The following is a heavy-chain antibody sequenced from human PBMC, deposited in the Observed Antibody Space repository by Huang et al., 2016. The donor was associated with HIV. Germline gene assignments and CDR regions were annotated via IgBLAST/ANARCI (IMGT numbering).Heavy chain of an antibody. Sequence: SCKGSGYRFRSNWIGWVRQMTGKGLAWMGILYPGDSDTRSSPSLQGQVTISADKSINTAYLQWSSLKASDTAMYYCARLIGSPSFYYGLDVWGQGTTVTVSS. D-gene: IGHD3-10*01. CDR2: LYPGDSDT. CDR1: GYRFRSNW. CDR3: ARLIGSPSFYYGLDV. J-gene: IGHJ6*02. V-gene: IGHV5-51*01.